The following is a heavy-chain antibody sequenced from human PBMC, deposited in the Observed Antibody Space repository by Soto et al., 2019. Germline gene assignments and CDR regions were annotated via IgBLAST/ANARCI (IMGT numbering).Heavy chain of an antibody. CDR3: ARDYQDWYFDL. CDR1: GGTFSSYS. D-gene: IGHD2-2*01. V-gene: IGHV1-69*06. Sequence: SVKVSCKASGGTFSSYSISWVRQAPGQGLEWMGGIIPIFGTANYAQKFQGRVTITADKSTSTAYMELSSLRSEDTAVYYCARDYQDWYFDLWGRGTLVTVSS. J-gene: IGHJ2*01. CDR2: IIPIFGTA.